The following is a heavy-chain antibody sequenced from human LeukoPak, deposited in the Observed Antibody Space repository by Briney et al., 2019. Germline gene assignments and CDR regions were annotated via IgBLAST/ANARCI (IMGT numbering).Heavy chain of an antibody. CDR1: GYTFIGYY. V-gene: IGHV1-2*06. CDR3: ARDRDVLLWFGDTYYFDY. D-gene: IGHD3-10*01. Sequence: ASVKVSCKASGYTFIGYYMHWVRQAPGQGLEWMGRINPNSGGTNYAQKFQGRVTMTRDTSISTAYMELSRLRSDDTAVFYCARDRDVLLWFGDTYYFDYWGQGTLVTVSS. CDR2: INPNSGGT. J-gene: IGHJ4*02.